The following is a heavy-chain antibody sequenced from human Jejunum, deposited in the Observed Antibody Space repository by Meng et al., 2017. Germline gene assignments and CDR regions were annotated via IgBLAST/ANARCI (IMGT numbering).Heavy chain of an antibody. CDR1: GYSFTTYY. J-gene: IGHJ3*01. D-gene: IGHD5-18*01. CDR3: ARDLRLVGYSYGAFDF. Sequence: ASVKVSCKASGYSFTTYYIHWLRQAPGQGLEWMGWINPDSGDTSYSQKFQGRVTMSRDTSFTTAYMELSVLHSDDTAVYYCARDLRLVGYSYGAFDFWGQGTVVTVSS. CDR2: INPDSGDT. V-gene: IGHV1-2*02.